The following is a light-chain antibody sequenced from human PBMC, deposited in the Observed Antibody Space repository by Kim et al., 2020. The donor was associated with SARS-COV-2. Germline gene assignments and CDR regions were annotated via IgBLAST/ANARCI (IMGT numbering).Light chain of an antibody. CDR2: QTS. J-gene: IGKJ1*01. CDR1: QSISYS. Sequence: STLSASVGDRVTITCRSRQSISYSLAWYQQKPGKAPKLLISQTSTLESGVPSRFSGSGSGTEFTLSISNLQPEDFATYYCQQYISFGQGTKVDIK. V-gene: IGKV1-5*03. CDR3: QQYIS.